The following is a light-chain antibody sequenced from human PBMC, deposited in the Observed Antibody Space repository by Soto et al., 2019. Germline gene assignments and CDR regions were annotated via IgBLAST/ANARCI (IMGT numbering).Light chain of an antibody. V-gene: IGKV3-15*01. CDR2: GAS. Sequence: EIVMTQSPATLPVSPGERATLSFRASQSVSSNLAWYQQKPGQAPRLLIYGASTRATGIPARFSGSGSGTEFTLTISSLQSEDFAVYYCQQYNNWPRTFGPGTKVDIK. CDR1: QSVSSN. CDR3: QQYNNWPRT. J-gene: IGKJ3*01.